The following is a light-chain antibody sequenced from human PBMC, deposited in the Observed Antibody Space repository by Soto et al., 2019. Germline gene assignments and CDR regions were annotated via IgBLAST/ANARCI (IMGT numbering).Light chain of an antibody. CDR1: QSVSSSY. J-gene: IGKJ3*01. Sequence: EIVWTQSPGTLSFSPGERATLSCRASQSVSSSYLAWYQQKPGQAPRLLIYGASSTATGIPDRFSGSRSGNDCTLTSSRLEPEDLAVYSCQQYGSSLFTFGPGTKVDIK. CDR2: GAS. CDR3: QQYGSSLFT. V-gene: IGKV3-20*01.